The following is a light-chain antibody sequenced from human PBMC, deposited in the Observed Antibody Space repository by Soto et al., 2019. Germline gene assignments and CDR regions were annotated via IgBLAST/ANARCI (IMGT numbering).Light chain of an antibody. J-gene: IGLJ1*01. CDR3: SSYTTTNTLYV. CDR1: NSDVGAYNY. CDR2: EVF. Sequence: QFVLTQPASVSGSPGQSITIPCTGTNSDVGAYNYVSWYQHHPGKAPKLMIYEVFIRPSGVSSHFSGSKSGSTASLTISGLQAEDEADYYCSSYTTTNTLYVFATGTKVTVL. V-gene: IGLV2-14*01.